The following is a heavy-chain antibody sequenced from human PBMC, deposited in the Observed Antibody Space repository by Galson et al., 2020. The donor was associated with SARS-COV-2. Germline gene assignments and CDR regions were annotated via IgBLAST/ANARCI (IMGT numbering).Heavy chain of an antibody. Sequence: GGSLRLSCAASGFTFSNAWMNWVRQAPGKGLEWVGRIKSKPDGGTTDYAAPVKGRFTISRDDSKNTLYLQMNSLKTEDTAVYYCATRGFDPWGRGTLVTVSS. V-gene: IGHV3-15*01. J-gene: IGHJ5*02. CDR1: GFTFSNAW. CDR3: ATRGFDP. CDR2: IKSKPDGGTT.